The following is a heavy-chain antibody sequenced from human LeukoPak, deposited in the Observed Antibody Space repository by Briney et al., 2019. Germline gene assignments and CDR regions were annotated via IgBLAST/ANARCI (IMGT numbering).Heavy chain of an antibody. Sequence: SGTLSLTCTVSGDSINSLDLRSWVRQPPGKGLEWIGEMYLSGTTHSSPSVKSRVTISIDKSKDQFFLNLSSVTAADTAVHYCAGLVGRYSSGLYYYYFDYWGQGTLVTVSS. J-gene: IGHJ4*02. V-gene: IGHV4-4*02. D-gene: IGHD3-22*01. CDR2: MYLSGTT. CDR3: AGLVGRYSSGLYYYYFDY. CDR1: GDSINSLDL.